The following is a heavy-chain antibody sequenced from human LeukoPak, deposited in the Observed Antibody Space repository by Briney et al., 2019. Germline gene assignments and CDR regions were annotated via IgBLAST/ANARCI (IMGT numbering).Heavy chain of an antibody. CDR3: ATWPGATPLRYFDWLHQYYFDY. D-gene: IGHD3-9*01. CDR2: IYYSGST. V-gene: IGHV4-61*01. J-gene: IGHJ4*02. CDR1: GGSVSSSTYY. Sequence: ASETLSLTCTVSGGSVSSSTYYWSWIRQPPGKGLEWIGYIYYSGSTKYNPSLKSRVTISVDTSKNQFSLKLSSVTAADTAVYYCATWPGATPLRYFDWLHQYYFDYWGQGTLVTVSS.